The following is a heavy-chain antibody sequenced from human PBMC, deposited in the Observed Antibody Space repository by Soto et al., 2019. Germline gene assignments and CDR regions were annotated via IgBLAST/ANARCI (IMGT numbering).Heavy chain of an antibody. Sequence: SGPTLVNPTDTLTLTCTVSGFSLSNPRMGVSRIRQPPGKALEWLAHIFSNDEKSYSTSLKSRLTISRDTSKSQVVLTMTNMDPVDTATYYCARIQRISMIVVSKPYFDYWGKGALVTVSS. CDR2: IFSNDEK. V-gene: IGHV2-26*01. D-gene: IGHD3-22*01. J-gene: IGHJ4*02. CDR1: GFSLSNPRMG. CDR3: ARIQRISMIVVSKPYFDY.